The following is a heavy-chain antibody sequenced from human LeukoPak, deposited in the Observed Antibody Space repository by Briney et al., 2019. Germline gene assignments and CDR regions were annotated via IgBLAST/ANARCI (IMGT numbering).Heavy chain of an antibody. D-gene: IGHD3-3*01. J-gene: IGHJ4*02. CDR3: ARDRDDFWSGSFDY. Sequence: GGSLRLSCAASRFPFSRYSMSWVRQAPGKGLEWISYITSSTSTIYYADSVKGRFTISRDNAKNSLFLQMNSLRAEDTAVYYCARDRDDFWSGSFDYWGQGTLVTVSS. V-gene: IGHV3-48*01. CDR1: RFPFSRYS. CDR2: ITSSTSTI.